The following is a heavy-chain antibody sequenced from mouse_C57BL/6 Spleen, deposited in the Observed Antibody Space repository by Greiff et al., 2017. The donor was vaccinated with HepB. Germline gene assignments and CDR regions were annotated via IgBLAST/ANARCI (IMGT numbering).Heavy chain of an antibody. J-gene: IGHJ2*01. CDR2: IYPGDGDT. CDR1: GYAFSSSW. V-gene: IGHV1-82*01. CDR3: ARSKATGYFDY. Sequence: QVQLKQSGPELVKPGASVKISCKASGYAFSSSWMNWVKQRPGKGLEWIGRIYPGDGDTNYNGKFKGKATLTADKSSSTAYMQLSSLTSEDSAVYFCARSKATGYFDYWGQGTTLTVSS. D-gene: IGHD4-1*02.